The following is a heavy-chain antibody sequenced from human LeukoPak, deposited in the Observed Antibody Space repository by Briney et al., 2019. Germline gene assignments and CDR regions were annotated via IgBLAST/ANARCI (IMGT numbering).Heavy chain of an antibody. D-gene: IGHD6-13*01. V-gene: IGHV5-51*01. CDR1: GYIFTTYW. Sequence: GESLKISCKVSGYIFTTYWIGWVRQLPGQGLEWMGIIYPDDSNTIYGPSFQGQVTISADKSINTAYLEWSSLKASDTAIYYCARQGAAGKYYYYYMDVWGKGTTVTVSS. CDR2: IYPDDSNT. CDR3: ARQGAAGKYYYYYMDV. J-gene: IGHJ6*03.